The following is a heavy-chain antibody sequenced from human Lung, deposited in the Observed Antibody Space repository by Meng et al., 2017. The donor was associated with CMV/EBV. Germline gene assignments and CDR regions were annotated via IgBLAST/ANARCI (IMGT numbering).Heavy chain of an antibody. CDR2: INPDSGDT. D-gene: IGHD3-10*01. CDR3: ARLFHTSLGTNYYYGMDV. CDR1: GYTFTGYN. J-gene: IGHJ6*02. Sequence: ASXXVSXKASGYTFTGYNMHWVRQAPGQGLEWMGWINPDSGDTRYAEKFQGRVTLTRDTSITTAYMELSRLKSDDTAVFFCARLFHTSLGTNYYYGMDVWXQGNXVTVSS. V-gene: IGHV1-2*02.